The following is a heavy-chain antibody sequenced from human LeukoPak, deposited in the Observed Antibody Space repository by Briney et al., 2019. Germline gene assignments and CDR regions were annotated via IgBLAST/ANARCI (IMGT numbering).Heavy chain of an antibody. CDR1: GGSISSSSYY. J-gene: IGHJ4*02. D-gene: IGHD4-11*01. CDR3: TRRGTATTERFDY. CDR2: IYYSGSA. Sequence: SETLSLTCTVSGGSISSSSYYWSWIRQHPGKGLEWIGSIYYSGSAYYNPSLKSRVTISVDTSKNQFSLKLSSVTAADTAVYYCTRRGTATTERFDYWGQGTLVTVSS. V-gene: IGHV4-39*01.